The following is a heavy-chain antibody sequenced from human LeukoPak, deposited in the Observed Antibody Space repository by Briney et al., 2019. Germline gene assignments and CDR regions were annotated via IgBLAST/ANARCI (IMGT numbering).Heavy chain of an antibody. CDR2: ISSSGSSI. V-gene: IGHV3-11*01. CDR3: ARDDYDDHSLED. J-gene: IGHJ4*02. D-gene: IGHD4-23*01. Sequence: PGGSLRLSCAASRFTFNSYAMSWIRQAPGKGLEWVSYISSSGSSIYYADSVKGRFTISRDNAKNSLYLQMNSLRAEDTAVYYCARDDYDDHSLEDWGQGTLVTVSS. CDR1: RFTFNSYA.